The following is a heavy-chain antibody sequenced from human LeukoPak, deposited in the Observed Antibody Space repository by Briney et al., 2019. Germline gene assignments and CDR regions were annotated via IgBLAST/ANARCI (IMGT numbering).Heavy chain of an antibody. CDR2: IKQDGSEK. Sequence: GGSLRLYSAASGFTFSSSWMSWVRQAPGQGLEWVANIKQDGSEKYYVDSVKGRFTISRDNTKKSLYLQMNSLRAEDTAVYYCARGLGDFDYWGQGTLVTVSS. V-gene: IGHV3-7*04. CDR1: GFTFSSSW. CDR3: ARGLGDFDY. D-gene: IGHD1-26*01. J-gene: IGHJ4*02.